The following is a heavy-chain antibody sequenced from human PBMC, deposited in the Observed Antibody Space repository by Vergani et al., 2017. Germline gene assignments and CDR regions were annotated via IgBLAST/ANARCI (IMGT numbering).Heavy chain of an antibody. Sequence: EVQLEESGGGLVLPGRSLRLSCVASGFTSAGYAMHWVRQAPGKGLEWVSGISWNSNSIGYADSVKGRFTISRDNAKNSLYLQMKSLRVDDTAMYYCATKGGSFGGRGTLVTVSS. V-gene: IGHV3-9*02. CDR3: ATKGGSF. D-gene: IGHD3-10*01. CDR1: GFTSAGYA. J-gene: IGHJ4*02. CDR2: ISWNSNSI.